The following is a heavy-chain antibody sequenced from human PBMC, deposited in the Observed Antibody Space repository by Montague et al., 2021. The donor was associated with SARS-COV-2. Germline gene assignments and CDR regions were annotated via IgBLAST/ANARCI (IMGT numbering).Heavy chain of an antibody. CDR3: VPLGYCSDGSCSDFDS. CDR2: LSHGGDTA. D-gene: IGHD2-15*01. V-gene: IGHV3-23*01. CDR1: GFSFSNYV. Sequence: SLRLSCAGSGFSFSNYVMSWVRQAPGKGLEWVSSLSHGGDTAYYADSVKGRFTISRDNSKSTLYLQMNGLRAEDTAIYYCVPLGYCSDGSCSDFDSWGQGTLVTVSS. J-gene: IGHJ4*02.